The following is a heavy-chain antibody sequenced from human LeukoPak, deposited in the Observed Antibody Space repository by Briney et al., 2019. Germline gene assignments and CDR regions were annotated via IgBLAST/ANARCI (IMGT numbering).Heavy chain of an antibody. CDR1: GYTFTGYY. CDR2: INPNSGDT. CDR3: ARDKSGNSGWYSYVDY. V-gene: IGHV1-2*02. D-gene: IGHD6-19*01. Sequence: GASVKVSCKASGYTFTGYYMHWVRQAPGQGLEWMGWINPNSGDTNYAQKFQGRVTMTRDTSISTAYMELSRLRSDDTAVYYCARDKSGNSGWYSYVDYWGQGTLVTVSS. J-gene: IGHJ4*02.